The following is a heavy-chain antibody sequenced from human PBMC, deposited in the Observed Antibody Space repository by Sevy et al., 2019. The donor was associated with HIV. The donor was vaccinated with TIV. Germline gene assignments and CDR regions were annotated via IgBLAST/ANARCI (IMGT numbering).Heavy chain of an antibody. J-gene: IGHJ5*02. CDR2: SSAYNGNT. CDR1: GYTFTSYG. D-gene: IGHD7-27*01. V-gene: IGHV1-18*01. Sequence: ASVKVSCKASGYTFTSYGISWVRQAPGQGLEWMGWSSAYNGNTNYAQKLQGRVTMTTDTSTSTAYMELRSLRSDDTAVYYCARVVSVLGRAHKRNWFDPWGQGTMVTVSS. CDR3: ARVVSVLGRAHKRNWFDP.